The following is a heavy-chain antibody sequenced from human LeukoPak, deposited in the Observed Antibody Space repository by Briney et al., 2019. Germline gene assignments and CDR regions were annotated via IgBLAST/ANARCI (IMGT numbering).Heavy chain of an antibody. Sequence: SETLSLTCTVSGGSISSYYWSWIRQPPGKGLEWIGYIYYSGSTNYNPSLKSQVTISVDTSKNQFSLKLSSVTAADTAVYYCARSETYYYYYMDVWGKGTTVTVSS. CDR2: IYYSGST. CDR1: GGSISSYY. D-gene: IGHD1-14*01. CDR3: ARSETYYYYYMDV. J-gene: IGHJ6*03. V-gene: IGHV4-59*01.